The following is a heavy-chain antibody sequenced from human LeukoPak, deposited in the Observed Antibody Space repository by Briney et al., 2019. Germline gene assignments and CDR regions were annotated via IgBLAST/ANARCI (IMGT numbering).Heavy chain of an antibody. CDR1: GFTFSSYG. Sequence: GGSLRLSCAASGFTFSSYGMHWVRQAPGKGLEWVAVISYDGSNKYYADSVKGRFTISRDNSKNTLYPQMNSLRAEDTAVYYCAKDALFVVPAAMSRMDVWGQGATVTVSS. V-gene: IGHV3-30*18. CDR2: ISYDGSNK. CDR3: AKDALFVVPAAMSRMDV. J-gene: IGHJ6*02. D-gene: IGHD2-2*01.